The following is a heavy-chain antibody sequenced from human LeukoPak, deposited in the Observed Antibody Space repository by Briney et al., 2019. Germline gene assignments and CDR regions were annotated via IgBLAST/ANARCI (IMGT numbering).Heavy chain of an antibody. Sequence: GGSLRLSCAASGSTFRNYFMSWVSQTPGKGLEWVANINQDGSGKYYVDPVEGRFTISRDNARNLLFLQMNSLRPEDTAVYYCAITLVRGVLNHPGYWGRGTLVTVSS. J-gene: IGHJ4*02. CDR1: GSTFRNYF. CDR2: INQDGSGK. D-gene: IGHD3-10*01. CDR3: AITLVRGVLNHPGY. V-gene: IGHV3-7*02.